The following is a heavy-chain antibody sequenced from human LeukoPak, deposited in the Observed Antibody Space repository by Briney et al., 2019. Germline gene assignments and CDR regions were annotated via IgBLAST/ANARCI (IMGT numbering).Heavy chain of an antibody. Sequence: GGSLRLSCAASGFTFSSYAMSWVRQAPGKGLEWVSAISGSGGSTYYADSVKGRFTISRDSSKNTLYLQMNSLRAEDTAIYYCAKDQGTTVTTSWGQGTLVTVSS. V-gene: IGHV3-23*01. CDR2: ISGSGGST. D-gene: IGHD4-17*01. J-gene: IGHJ4*02. CDR3: AKDQGTTVTTS. CDR1: GFTFSSYA.